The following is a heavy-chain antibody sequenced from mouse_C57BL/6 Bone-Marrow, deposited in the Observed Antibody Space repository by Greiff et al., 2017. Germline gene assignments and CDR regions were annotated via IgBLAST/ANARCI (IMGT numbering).Heavy chain of an antibody. CDR1: GFTFNTHA. V-gene: IGHV10-3*01. J-gene: IGHJ2*01. CDR3: VRDQASFFDY. D-gene: IGHD3-2*02. Sequence: EVQLVESGGGLVQPKGSLKLSRAASGFTFNTHAMHWVRQAPGKGLEGVARIRSKSSNNATYYADSVKDRFTISRDDSQSMLYLQMNNLKTEDTAMYYCVRDQASFFDYWGQGTTLTVSS. CDR2: IRSKSSNNAT.